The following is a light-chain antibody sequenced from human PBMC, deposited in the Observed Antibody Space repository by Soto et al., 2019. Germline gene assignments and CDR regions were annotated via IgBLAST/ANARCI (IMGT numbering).Light chain of an antibody. Sequence: DIQMTQSPSTLSASVGDRVTITCRASQSISTWLAWYQQQPGKAPKLLIYHASSLESGVPSRFSGSGSGTDFTLNIRSLQPDDFATYYCQQYNTNSGTFGQGTKVEVK. CDR3: QQYNTNSGT. J-gene: IGKJ1*01. CDR2: HAS. CDR1: QSISTW. V-gene: IGKV1-5*01.